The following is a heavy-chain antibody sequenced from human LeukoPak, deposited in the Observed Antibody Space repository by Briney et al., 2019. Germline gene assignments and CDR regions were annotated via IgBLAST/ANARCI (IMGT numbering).Heavy chain of an antibody. CDR3: ARLNYDFWSGPTWFDP. CDR2: IKQDGSEK. V-gene: IGHV3-7*01. Sequence: GGSLRLSCAASGFTFSSYWMSWVRQAPGKGLVWVANIKQDGSEKYYVDSVKGRFTISRDNAKNSLYLQMNSLRAEDTAVYYCARLNYDFWSGPTWFDPWGQGTLVTVSS. CDR1: GFTFSSYW. D-gene: IGHD3-3*01. J-gene: IGHJ5*02.